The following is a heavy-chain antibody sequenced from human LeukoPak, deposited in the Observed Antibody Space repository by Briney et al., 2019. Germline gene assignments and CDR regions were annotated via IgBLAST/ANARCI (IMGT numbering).Heavy chain of an antibody. Sequence: GASVKVSCKASGYTFTSYYMNWVRQAPGQGLEWMGRIIPIFGTANYAQKFQGRVTITTDESTSTAYMELSSLRSEDTAVYYCATSDDYWGQGTLVTVSS. V-gene: IGHV1-69*05. J-gene: IGHJ4*02. CDR3: ATSDDY. CDR2: IIPIFGTA. CDR1: GYTFTSYY.